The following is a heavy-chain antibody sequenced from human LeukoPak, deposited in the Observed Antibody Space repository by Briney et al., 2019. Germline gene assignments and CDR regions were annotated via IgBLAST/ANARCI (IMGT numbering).Heavy chain of an antibody. J-gene: IGHJ4*02. CDR2: INPGGGST. CDR3: AREVHYDSSGYHDDY. Sequence: ASVKVSCKASGYTFTSYYMHWVRQAPGQGLEWMGIINPGGGSTSYAQKFQGRVTMTRDTSTSTVYMELSSLRSEDTAVYYCAREVHYDSSGYHDDYWGQGTLVTVSS. CDR1: GYTFTSYY. D-gene: IGHD3-22*01. V-gene: IGHV1-46*01.